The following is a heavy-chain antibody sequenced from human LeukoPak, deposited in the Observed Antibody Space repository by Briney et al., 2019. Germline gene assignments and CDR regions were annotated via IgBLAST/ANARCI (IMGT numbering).Heavy chain of an antibody. Sequence: GGSLRLSCAASGFTFSSYAMSWVRLAPGKGLEWVSAISGSGGSTYYADSVKGRFTISRDNSKNTLYLQMNSLRAEDTAVYYCASDAYGSGSYSLHYWGQGTLVTVSS. D-gene: IGHD3-10*01. CDR1: GFTFSSYA. CDR3: ASDAYGSGSYSLHY. J-gene: IGHJ4*02. V-gene: IGHV3-23*01. CDR2: ISGSGGST.